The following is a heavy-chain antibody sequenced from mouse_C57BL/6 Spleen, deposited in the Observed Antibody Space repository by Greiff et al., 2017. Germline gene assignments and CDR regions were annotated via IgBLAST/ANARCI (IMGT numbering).Heavy chain of an antibody. CDR1: GFSLTSYG. CDR2: IWSGGST. D-gene: IGHD2-4*01. Sequence: VKLMESGPGLVQPSQSLSITCTVSGFSLTSYGVHWVRQSPGKGLEWLGVIWSGGSTDYNAAFISRLSISKDNSKSQVFFKMNSLQADDTAIYYCASPYDYDSYYAMDYWGQGTSVTVSS. J-gene: IGHJ4*01. V-gene: IGHV2-2*01. CDR3: ASPYDYDSYYAMDY.